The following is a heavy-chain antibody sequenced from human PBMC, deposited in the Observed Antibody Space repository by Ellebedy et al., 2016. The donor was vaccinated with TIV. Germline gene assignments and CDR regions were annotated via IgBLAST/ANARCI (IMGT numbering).Heavy chain of an antibody. CDR1: GFTFSSYS. CDR2: ISISSSYI. V-gene: IGHV3-21*01. CDR3: AREGTMIALEVFHFDY. Sequence: GESLKISCAASGFTFSSYSMNWVRQAPGKGLEWVSSISISSSYIYYADSVKGRFTISRDNVKNSLYLQMNSLRAEDTAVYYCAREGTMIALEVFHFDYWGQGTLVTVSS. D-gene: IGHD3-22*01. J-gene: IGHJ4*02.